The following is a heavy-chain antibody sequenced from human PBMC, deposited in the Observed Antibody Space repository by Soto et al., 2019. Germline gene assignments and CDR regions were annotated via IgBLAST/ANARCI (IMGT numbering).Heavy chain of an antibody. D-gene: IGHD2-2*01. J-gene: IGHJ6*02. Sequence: SVKVSCKTSGGTFSSYAISWVRQAPGQGLEWMGGIISIFDTTNYAQKFQGRVTITADESTSTAYMELSSLRSEDTAVYYCARHDCISSSCYYYYYYTMDVWGQGTTVTSP. V-gene: IGHV1-69*13. CDR3: ARHDCISSSCYYYYYYTMDV. CDR1: GGTFSSYA. CDR2: IISIFDTT.